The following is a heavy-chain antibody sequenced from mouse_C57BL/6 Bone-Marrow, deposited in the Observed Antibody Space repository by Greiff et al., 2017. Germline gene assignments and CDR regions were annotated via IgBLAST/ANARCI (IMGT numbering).Heavy chain of an antibody. CDR2: ISSGSSTI. Sequence: EVKVVESGGGLVKPGGSLKLSCAASGFTFSDYGMHWVRQAPEKGLEWVAYISSGSSTIYYADTVKGRFTISRDNAKNTLFLQMTSLRSEDTAMYYCARPDDCAWFAYWGQGTLVTVSA. V-gene: IGHV5-17*01. CDR1: GFTFSDYG. J-gene: IGHJ3*01. D-gene: IGHD2-4*01. CDR3: ARPDDCAWFAY.